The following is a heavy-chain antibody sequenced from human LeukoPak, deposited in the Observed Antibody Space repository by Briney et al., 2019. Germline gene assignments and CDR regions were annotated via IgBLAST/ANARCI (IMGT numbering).Heavy chain of an antibody. V-gene: IGHV3-23*01. D-gene: IGHD7-27*01. J-gene: IGHJ4*02. CDR3: ARDGQAFNSNWDYFEY. Sequence: GESLRLSCVASGFTLDTFAMSWVRQAPGKGLEWVSGIGNTETYYSDSVKGRFTISRDNSKSTIYLHMSSLRAEDTALYYCARDGQAFNSNWDYFEYWGQGTPVTVSS. CDR2: IGNTET. CDR1: GFTLDTFA.